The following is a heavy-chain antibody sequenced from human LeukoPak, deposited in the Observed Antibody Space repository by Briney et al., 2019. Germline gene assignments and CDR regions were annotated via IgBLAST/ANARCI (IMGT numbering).Heavy chain of an antibody. CDR2: IYYSGST. D-gene: IGHD1-26*01. Sequence: SETLSLTCTVSGGSISSGGYYWSWIRQHPGKGLEWIGYIYYSGSTNYNSSLKSRVTISVDTSKNQFSLKLSSVTAADTAVYYCARGQGGQYFDYWGQETLVTVSS. V-gene: IGHV4-61*08. J-gene: IGHJ4*02. CDR1: GGSISSGGYY. CDR3: ARGQGGQYFDY.